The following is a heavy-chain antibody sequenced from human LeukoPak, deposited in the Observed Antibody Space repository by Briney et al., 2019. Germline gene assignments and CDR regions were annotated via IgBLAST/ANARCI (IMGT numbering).Heavy chain of an antibody. Sequence: PSETLSLTCTVSGGSISSGDYYWSWIPQPPGKGLEWIGYIYYSGSTYYNPSLKSRVTISVDTSKNQFSLKLSSVTAADTAVYYCARISVVTQGVFDYWGQGTLVTVSS. CDR2: IYYSGST. D-gene: IGHD3-22*01. J-gene: IGHJ4*02. CDR3: ARISVVTQGVFDY. V-gene: IGHV4-30-4*08. CDR1: GGSISSGDYY.